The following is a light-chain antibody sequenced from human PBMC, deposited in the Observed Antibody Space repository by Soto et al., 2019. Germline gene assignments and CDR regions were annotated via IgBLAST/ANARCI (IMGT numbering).Light chain of an antibody. Sequence: QSVLTQPPSVSAAPGQKVTISCSGSSSNIGNSRNHVSWYQQLPGTAPKLLIYDNNKRPSGIPDRFSGSKSGTSATLGITGLQTGDEANYYCGTWDDSLYAGVFGGGTKLTVL. V-gene: IGLV1-51*01. CDR3: GTWDDSLYAGV. CDR1: SSNIGNSRNH. CDR2: DNN. J-gene: IGLJ3*02.